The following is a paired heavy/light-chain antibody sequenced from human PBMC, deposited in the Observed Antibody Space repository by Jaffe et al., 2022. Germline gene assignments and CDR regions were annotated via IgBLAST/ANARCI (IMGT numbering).Heavy chain of an antibody. CDR3: VKDRRYMDV. J-gene: IGHJ6*03. Sequence: KLVGSGGGLVQPGGSLRLSCVASGFTFSDYWMSWVRLAPGKGLEWVANIRPDGSQQNYVDSVTGRFIVSRDNAKNSLYLQANSLRAEDTAVYYCVKDRRYMDVWGTGTTVTVSS. CDR2: IRPDGSQQ. CDR1: GFTFSDYW. V-gene: IGHV3-7*01.
Light chain of an antibody. CDR1: QSLLHSDGNTY. Sequence: DIVMTQTPLSLSVIPGQPASISCKSSQSLLHSDGNTYLYWYVQKPGQSPQLLIYEVSKRFSRVPDRFSGSGSGTDFTLTISRVEAEDVGLYSCMQGIDIPRTFGQGTKVEIK. J-gene: IGKJ1*01. V-gene: IGKV2-29*03. CDR2: EVS. CDR3: MQGIDIPRT.